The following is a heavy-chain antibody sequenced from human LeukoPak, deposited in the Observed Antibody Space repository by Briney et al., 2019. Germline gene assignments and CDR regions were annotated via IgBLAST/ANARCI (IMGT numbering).Heavy chain of an antibody. CDR3: ARQTGSGLFILP. Sequence: PGGSLRLSCAASGFTFSSYEMNWVRQAPGKGLEGVSYISSSGSTIYYADAVKGRFTISRDNAKNSLYLQMNSLRAEDTAVYYCARQTGSGLFILPGGQGTLVTVSS. J-gene: IGHJ4*02. CDR1: GFTFSSYE. D-gene: IGHD3/OR15-3a*01. CDR2: ISSSGSTI. V-gene: IGHV3-48*03.